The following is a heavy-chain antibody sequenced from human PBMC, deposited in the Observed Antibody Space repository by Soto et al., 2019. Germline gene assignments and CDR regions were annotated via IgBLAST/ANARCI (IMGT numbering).Heavy chain of an antibody. Sequence: GGSLRLSCAASGFTFSDYYMTWIRQAPGKGLEWVSYITSSGTGVYYPDSVKGRFTISRDNAKKSLYLQMSSLRAEDTAVYYCARAYSDAFDIWGQGTMVTGSS. D-gene: IGHD2-15*01. J-gene: IGHJ3*02. CDR3: ARAYSDAFDI. CDR1: GFTFSDYY. V-gene: IGHV3-11*01. CDR2: ITSSGTGV.